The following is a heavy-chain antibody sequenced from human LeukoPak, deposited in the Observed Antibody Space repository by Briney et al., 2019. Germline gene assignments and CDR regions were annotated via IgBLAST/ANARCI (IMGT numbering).Heavy chain of an antibody. CDR3: ARDRHMVRGSSWFDP. J-gene: IGHJ5*02. D-gene: IGHD3-10*01. Sequence: SETLSLTCAVPGGSISSGGYSWSWIRQPPGTGLEWIGYIYHSGSTYYNPSLKSRVTISVDRSKNQFSLKLSSVTAADTAVYYCARDRHMVRGSSWFDPWGQGTLVTVSS. V-gene: IGHV4-30-2*01. CDR1: GGSISSGGYS. CDR2: IYHSGST.